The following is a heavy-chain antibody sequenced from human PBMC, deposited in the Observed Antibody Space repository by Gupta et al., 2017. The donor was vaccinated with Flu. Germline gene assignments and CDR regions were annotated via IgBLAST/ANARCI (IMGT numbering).Heavy chain of an antibody. CDR2: ISSSSSTI. D-gene: IGHD5/OR15-5a*01. J-gene: IGHJ6*02. CDR1: GFTFSTYS. V-gene: IGHV3-48*02. CDR3: AGSVSYIMDV. Sequence: EVQLMESRGGLVQPGGSLRLSCAASGFTFSTYSMNWVRQAPGKGLEWISHISSSSSTINYADSVKGRVTVSRDNAKKSLYLQMNSLRDEDTAVYYCAGSVSYIMDVWGQGTTVTVSS.